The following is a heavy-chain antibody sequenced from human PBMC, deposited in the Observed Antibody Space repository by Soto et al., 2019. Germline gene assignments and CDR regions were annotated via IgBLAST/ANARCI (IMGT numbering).Heavy chain of an antibody. J-gene: IGHJ3*02. CDR1: GFTFSSYA. CDR3: AKVGDIVASENGFDM. CDR2: IWFDGSYK. Sequence: QVHLVESGGGVVQPGRSLRLSCAASGFTFSSYAMHWVRQAPGKGLQWVAVIWFDGSYKFYADSVKGRFTISRDNSENTLYLQMNSLRVEDTAVYFCAKVGDIVASENGFDMWGQGTLVTVSS. V-gene: IGHV3-33*06. D-gene: IGHD5-12*01.